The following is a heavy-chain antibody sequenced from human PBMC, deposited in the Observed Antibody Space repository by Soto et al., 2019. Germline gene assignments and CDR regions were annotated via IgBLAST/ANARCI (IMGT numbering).Heavy chain of an antibody. Sequence: QVQLVESGGGLVKPGGSLRLSCAASGFTLSDYYMTWIRQAPGKGLEWGSDISISGTTIHYADSVRGRFTISRDNAKNALWLQMITLRAEDTAVYYCASFRGDGYYNFWGQGTLVTVSS. J-gene: IGHJ4*02. CDR3: ASFRGDGYYNF. V-gene: IGHV3-11*01. CDR2: ISISGTTI. D-gene: IGHD3-9*01. CDR1: GFTLSDYY.